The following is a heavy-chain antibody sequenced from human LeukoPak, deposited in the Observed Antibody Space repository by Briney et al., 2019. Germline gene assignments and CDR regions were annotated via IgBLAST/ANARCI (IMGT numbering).Heavy chain of an antibody. CDR2: VSGGGNT. V-gene: IGHV3-23*01. D-gene: IGHD3-10*01. CDR1: GFPFSIYA. Sequence: PGGSLRLSCAASGFPFSIYAMTWVRQAPGKGLEWVSYVSGGGNTYYADSVKGRFTISRDNAKNSLYLQMNSLRAEDTALYYCAKDLFTMVRGVLKSWGQGTLVTVSS. CDR3: AKDLFTMVRGVLKS. J-gene: IGHJ4*02.